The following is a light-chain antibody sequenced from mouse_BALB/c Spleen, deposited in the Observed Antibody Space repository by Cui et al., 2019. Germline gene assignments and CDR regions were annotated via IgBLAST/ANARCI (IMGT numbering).Light chain of an antibody. CDR2: KAS. CDR3: QQGQSYPYT. V-gene: IGKV10-94*01. J-gene: IGKJ2*01. CDR1: QNINVW. Sequence: DIQMNQSPSSLSAPLGDTITITCHASQNINVWLSWYQQKPGNIPKLLIYKASNLHTGVPSRFSGSGSGTGFTLTISSLQPEDIATYYCQQGQSYPYTFGGGTKLEIK.